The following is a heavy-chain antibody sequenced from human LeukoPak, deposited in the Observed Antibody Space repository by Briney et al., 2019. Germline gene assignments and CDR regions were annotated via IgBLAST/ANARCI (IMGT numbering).Heavy chain of an antibody. V-gene: IGHV4-59*01. CDR2: IYYSGST. CDR1: GGSISSYY. D-gene: IGHD3-22*01. J-gene: IGHJ6*02. CDR3: ARAPGYYYDSSGYPFYYGMDV. Sequence: SETLSLTCTVSGGSISSYYWSWIRQPPGKGLEWIGYIYYSGSTNYNPSLKSRVTISVDTSKDQFSLKLSSVTAADTAVYYCARAPGYYYDSSGYPFYYGMDVWGQGTTVTVSS.